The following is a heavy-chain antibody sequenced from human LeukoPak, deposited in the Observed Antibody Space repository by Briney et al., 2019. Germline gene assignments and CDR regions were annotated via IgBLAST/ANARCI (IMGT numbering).Heavy chain of an antibody. J-gene: IGHJ4*02. Sequence: PGGSLRLSCAASGFTFTSYAVSWVRQAPGRGLEWVFGISGSGSTTKYADSVKGRFTISRDNSKNTLYLQMNSLRAEDTAVYYCAKDGNNYGFPYYFDYWGQGILVTVSS. V-gene: IGHV3-23*01. CDR2: ISGSGSTT. CDR3: AKDGNNYGFPYYFDY. D-gene: IGHD5-18*01. CDR1: GFTFTSYA.